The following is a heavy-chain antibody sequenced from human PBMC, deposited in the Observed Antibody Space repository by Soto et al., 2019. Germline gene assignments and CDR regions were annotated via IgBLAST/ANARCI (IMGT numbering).Heavy chain of an antibody. CDR1: GYTFTSYA. Sequence: ASVKVSCKASGYTFTSYAMHWVRQAPGQRLEWMGWINAGNGNTKYSQKFQGRVTITRGTSASTAYMELSSLRSEDTAVYYCARVPMIVYGYYYYGMDVWGQGTTVTVSS. J-gene: IGHJ6*02. CDR3: ARVPMIVYGYYYYGMDV. V-gene: IGHV1-3*01. D-gene: IGHD3-22*01. CDR2: INAGNGNT.